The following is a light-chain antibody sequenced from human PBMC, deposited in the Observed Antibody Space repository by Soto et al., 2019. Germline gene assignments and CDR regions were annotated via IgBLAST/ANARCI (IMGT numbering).Light chain of an antibody. V-gene: IGKV1-5*01. Sequence: DIKMTQSPSSLSASVGDRVTITCRASQGISSYLAWYQQKAGKAPKLLIYDASSLESGVPSRFSGSGSGTEFTLTISSLQPDDFATYYCQQYNSYSQPFGQGTKVDIK. CDR3: QQYNSYSQP. J-gene: IGKJ1*01. CDR2: DAS. CDR1: QGISSY.